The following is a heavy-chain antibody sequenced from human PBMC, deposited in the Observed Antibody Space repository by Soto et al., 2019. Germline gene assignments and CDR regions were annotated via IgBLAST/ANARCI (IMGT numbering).Heavy chain of an antibody. D-gene: IGHD3-10*01. CDR2: IIPILGIA. CDR1: GGTFSSYT. V-gene: IGHV1-69*02. J-gene: IGHJ4*02. Sequence: QVQLVQSGAEVKKPGSSVKVSCKASGGTFSSYTISWVRQAPGQGLEWMGRIIPILGIANYAQKFQGRVTITADKSTSKAHMEVSSLRSEDTAVYYWSGRSGWEDGGRYFFEHWGQGTLVTVSS. CDR3: SGRSGWEDGGRYFFEH.